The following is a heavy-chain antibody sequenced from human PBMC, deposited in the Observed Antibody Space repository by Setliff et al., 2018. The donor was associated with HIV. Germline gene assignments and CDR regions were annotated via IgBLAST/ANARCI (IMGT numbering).Heavy chain of an antibody. CDR3: ASAQYCAGCYGPHGAFDV. D-gene: IGHD2-2*01. V-gene: IGHV4-61*10. CDR1: GGSFSSGQYY. J-gene: IGHJ3*01. Sequence: PSETLSLTCTVSGGSFSSGQYYWTWIRQPAGKGLEWIGHTHSSGSSRYNPSLESRVTMSLDTSNRQFSLNLRSVTAADTAIYFCASAQYCAGCYGPHGAFDVWGPGSTVTVSS. CDR2: THSSGSS.